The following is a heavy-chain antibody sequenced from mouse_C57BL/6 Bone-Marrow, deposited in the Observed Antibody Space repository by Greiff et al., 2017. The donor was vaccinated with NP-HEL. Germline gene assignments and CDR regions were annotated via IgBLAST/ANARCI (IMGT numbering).Heavy chain of an antibody. Sequence: QVQLQQPGAELVMPGASVKLSCKASGYTFTSYWMHWVKQRPGQGLEWIGEIDPSDSYTNYNQKFKGKSTLTVYKSSRTAYMQLSSLTSEDSAVYYGAREGYYGSSYGFAYWGQGTLVTVSA. V-gene: IGHV1-69*01. J-gene: IGHJ3*01. CDR2: IDPSDSYT. D-gene: IGHD1-1*01. CDR1: GYTFTSYW. CDR3: AREGYYGSSYGFAY.